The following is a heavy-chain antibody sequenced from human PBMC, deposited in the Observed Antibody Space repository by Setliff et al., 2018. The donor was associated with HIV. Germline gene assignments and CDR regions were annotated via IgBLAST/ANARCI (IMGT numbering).Heavy chain of an antibody. D-gene: IGHD6-19*01. CDR3: TRRFEKWLAFDY. V-gene: IGHV4-39*01. Sequence: PSETLSLTCTVSGGSISGSDYYWGWIRQPPGKGLEWIGSIYYSGTAYYNPSLKSRVTISVDTSKNQFSLSLASVTAADTAVYYCTRRFEKWLAFDYWGQGTLVTVSS. CDR2: IYYSGTA. CDR1: GGSISGSDYY. J-gene: IGHJ4*02.